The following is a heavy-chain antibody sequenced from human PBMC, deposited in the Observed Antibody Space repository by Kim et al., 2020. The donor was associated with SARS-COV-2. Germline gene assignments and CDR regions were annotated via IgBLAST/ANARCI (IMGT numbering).Heavy chain of an antibody. Sequence: TPPLKSPVTISVDTSKNQFSLKLSSLTAADTAVYYCARLYNLNRLFFDYWGQGTLVTVSS. CDR3: ARLYNLNRLFFDY. V-gene: IGHV4-59*01. D-gene: IGHD1-20*01. J-gene: IGHJ4*02.